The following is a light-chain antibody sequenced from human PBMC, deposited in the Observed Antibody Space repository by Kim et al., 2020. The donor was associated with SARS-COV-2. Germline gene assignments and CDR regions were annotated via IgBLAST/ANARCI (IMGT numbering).Light chain of an antibody. J-gene: IGLJ1*01. CDR2: QDS. V-gene: IGLV3-1*01. CDR3: QAWDSSTEV. CDR1: KLGDKY. Sequence: GSPGQTARITCSGEKLGDKYACWFQQKPGQSPVLVIYQDSKRPSGIPERFSGSNSGNTATLTISGTQAMDEADYYCQAWDSSTEVFGTGTKVTVL.